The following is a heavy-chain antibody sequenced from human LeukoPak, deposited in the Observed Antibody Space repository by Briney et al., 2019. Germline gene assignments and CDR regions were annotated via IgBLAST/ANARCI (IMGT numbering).Heavy chain of an antibody. CDR2: IIPIFGTA. D-gene: IGHD5-18*01. J-gene: IGHJ4*02. V-gene: IGHV1-69*01. Sequence: SVKVSCTASGGTFSSYAISWERQAPGQGLEWMGGIIPIFGTANYAQKFQGRVTITADESTSTAYMELSSLRSEDTAVYYCARGGRVQLTFDYWGQGTLVTVSS. CDR3: ARGGRVQLTFDY. CDR1: GGTFSSYA.